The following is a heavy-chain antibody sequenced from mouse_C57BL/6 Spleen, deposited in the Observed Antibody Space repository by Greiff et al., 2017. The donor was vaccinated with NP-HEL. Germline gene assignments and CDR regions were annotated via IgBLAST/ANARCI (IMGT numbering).Heavy chain of an antibody. CDR3: ARDSHYYGREACAMDY. CDR2: ISDGGSYT. D-gene: IGHD1-1*01. Sequence: EVKLMESGGGLVKPGGSLKLSCAASGFTFSSYAMSWVRQTPEKRLEWVATISDGGSYTYYPDNVKGRFTISRDNAKNNLYLQMSHLKSEDTAMYYCARDSHYYGREACAMDYWGQGTSVTVSS. CDR1: GFTFSSYA. J-gene: IGHJ4*01. V-gene: IGHV5-4*01.